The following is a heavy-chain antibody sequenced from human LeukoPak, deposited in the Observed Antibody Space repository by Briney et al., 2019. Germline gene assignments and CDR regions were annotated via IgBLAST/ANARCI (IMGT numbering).Heavy chain of an antibody. CDR3: TTSGTPFEY. Sequence: GGSLRLSCAASGFAFNKAWMSWVRLAPGKGLEWVGRIKNKGDGGTTDYAAPVKGRFTVSRDDSRSTLYLQMNSLKTEDTAVYYCTTSGTPFEYWGQGTLVTVSS. CDR1: GFAFNKAW. CDR2: IKNKGDGGTT. V-gene: IGHV3-15*01. J-gene: IGHJ4*02. D-gene: IGHD3-10*01.